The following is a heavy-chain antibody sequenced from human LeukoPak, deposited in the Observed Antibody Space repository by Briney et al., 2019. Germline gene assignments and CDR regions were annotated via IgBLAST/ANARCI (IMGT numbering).Heavy chain of an antibody. J-gene: IGHJ5*02. CDR3: ARAYYYGSGSPVNWFDP. CDR2: IYYSGST. D-gene: IGHD3-10*01. V-gene: IGHV4-39*07. CDR1: GGYISSSSYY. Sequence: SETLSLTCTVSGGYISSSSYYWGWNRQPPGNGLEWIGSIYYSGSTYYNPSLKSRVTISVDTSKNQFSLKLSSVTAADTAVYYCARAYYYGSGSPVNWFDPWGQGTLVTVSS.